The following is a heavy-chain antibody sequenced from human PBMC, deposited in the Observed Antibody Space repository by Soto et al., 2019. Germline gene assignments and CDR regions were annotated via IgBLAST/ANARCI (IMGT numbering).Heavy chain of an antibody. CDR3: ANLPLYGSGFDC. J-gene: IGHJ4*02. CDR1: GFTFDDYA. D-gene: IGHD3-10*01. Sequence: EVQLVESGGGLVQPGGSLRLSCAASGFTFDDYAIHWVRQAPGKGLEWDSGISWNGAATGYVDSVKGRFSISRDNTKNTLYLQMNSLRSEDTAMYYCANLPLYGSGFDCWGQGTLVTVSS. V-gene: IGHV3-9*01. CDR2: ISWNGAAT.